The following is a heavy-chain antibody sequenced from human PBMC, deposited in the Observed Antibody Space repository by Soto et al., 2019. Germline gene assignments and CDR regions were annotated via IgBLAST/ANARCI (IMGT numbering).Heavy chain of an antibody. J-gene: IGHJ4*02. CDR2: IYSGGNT. CDR1: GFTVSSNY. V-gene: IGHV3-66*01. CDR3: ARSQSYGDYSAFDY. D-gene: IGHD4-17*01. Sequence: EVQLVESGGGLVQPGGSLRLSCAASGFTVSSNYMSWVRQAPGKGLEWVSVIYSGGNTYYADSVKGRFTISRDNSKNTLYLQMNSLRAEDTAVYYCARSQSYGDYSAFDYWGQRTLVTVSS.